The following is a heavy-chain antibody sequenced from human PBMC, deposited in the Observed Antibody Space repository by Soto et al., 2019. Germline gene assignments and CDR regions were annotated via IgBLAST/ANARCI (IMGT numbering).Heavy chain of an antibody. D-gene: IGHD3-3*01. V-gene: IGHV4-4*02. CDR1: GGSISSSNW. J-gene: IGHJ6*02. Sequence: SETLSLTCAVSGGSISSSNWWSWVRQPPGXGLGWIGEIYHSGSTNYNPSLKSRVTISVDKSKNQFSLKLSSVTAADTAVYYCARTAFGVVIPYYYYGMDVWGQGTTVTVSS. CDR2: IYHSGST. CDR3: ARTAFGVVIPYYYYGMDV.